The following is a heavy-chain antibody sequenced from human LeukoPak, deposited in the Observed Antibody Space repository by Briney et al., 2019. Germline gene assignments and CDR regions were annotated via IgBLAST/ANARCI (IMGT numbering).Heavy chain of an antibody. CDR2: MNPNSGNT. V-gene: IGHV1-8*03. Sequence: ASVKVSCKASGYTFTSYDINWVRQATGQGLEWMGWMNPNSGNTGYAQKFQGRVTITRNTSISTAYMELSSLRSEDTAVYYCAIFASGAPPLDYWGQGTLVTVSS. J-gene: IGHJ4*02. CDR3: AIFASGAPPLDY. CDR1: GYTFTSYD. D-gene: IGHD2-8*02.